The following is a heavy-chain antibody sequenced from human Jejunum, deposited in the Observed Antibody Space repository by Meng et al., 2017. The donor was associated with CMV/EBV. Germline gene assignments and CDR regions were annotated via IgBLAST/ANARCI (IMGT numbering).Heavy chain of an antibody. J-gene: IGHJ5*02. V-gene: IGHV3-30-3*01. CDR1: GFTFSSYA. Sequence: QVQLVESGGGVVQPGGSRRLSCSGRGFTFSSYAMHWVRQAPGKGLEWVAVISYDGSNKYYADSVKGRFTISRDNSKNTLYLQMNSLRAEDTAVYYCARGIVVVVAATSNWFDPWGQGTLVTVSS. CDR3: ARGIVVVVAATSNWFDP. CDR2: ISYDGSNK. D-gene: IGHD2-15*01.